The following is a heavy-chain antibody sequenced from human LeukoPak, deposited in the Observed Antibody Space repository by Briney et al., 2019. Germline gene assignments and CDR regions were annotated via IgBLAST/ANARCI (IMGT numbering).Heavy chain of an antibody. D-gene: IGHD3-16*01. Sequence: PGGSLRLSCAASGFTFSSYWMSWVRQAQGKGLEWVATIKEDGSEKYYVDSVKGRFTISRDNPKNSLYLQMNSLRAEDTAIYYCARGGGSGGQGTLVTVSS. J-gene: IGHJ4*02. CDR1: GFTFSSYW. V-gene: IGHV3-7*01. CDR2: IKEDGSEK. CDR3: ARGGGS.